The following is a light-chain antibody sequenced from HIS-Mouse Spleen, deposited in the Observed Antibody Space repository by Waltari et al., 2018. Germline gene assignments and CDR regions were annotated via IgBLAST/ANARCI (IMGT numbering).Light chain of an antibody. CDR2: DAS. V-gene: IGKV3-11*01. J-gene: IGKJ4*01. Sequence: EIVLTQSPATLPLSPGESATLSCRASQSVSSYLAWYQQKPGQAPRLLIYDASNRATGIPARFSGSGSGTDFTLTISSLEPEDFAVYYCQQRSNWLTFGGGTKVEIK. CDR3: QQRSNWLT. CDR1: QSVSSY.